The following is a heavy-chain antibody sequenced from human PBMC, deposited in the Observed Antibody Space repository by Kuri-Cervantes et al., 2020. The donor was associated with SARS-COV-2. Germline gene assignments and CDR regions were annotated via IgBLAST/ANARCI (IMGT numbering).Heavy chain of an antibody. CDR2: IIPIFGTA. Sequence: SVKVSCKAPETTFPNYDMNWVRQATGQGLEWMGVIIPIFGTANYAQKFQGRVTITADESTSTAYMELSSLRSEDTAVYYCARGGAMVATKFISWLDYWGQGTLVTVSS. CDR1: ETTFPNYD. J-gene: IGHJ4*02. V-gene: IGHV1-69*01. CDR3: ARGGAMVATKFISWLDY. D-gene: IGHD5-12*01.